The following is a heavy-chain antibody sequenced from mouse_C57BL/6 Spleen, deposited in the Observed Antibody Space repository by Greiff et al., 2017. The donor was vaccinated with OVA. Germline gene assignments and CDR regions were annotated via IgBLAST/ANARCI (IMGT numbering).Heavy chain of an antibody. Sequence: QVQLQQPGAELVKPGASVKMSCKASGYTFTSYWITWVKQRPGQGLEWIGDIYPGSGSTNYNEKFKSKATLTVDTSSSTAYLQLRSLTSEDSAACYYARGGYYFDYWGQGTTLTVSS. J-gene: IGHJ2*01. CDR1: GYTFTSYW. CDR3: ARGGYYFDY. D-gene: IGHD1-1*02. CDR2: IYPGSGST. V-gene: IGHV1-55*01.